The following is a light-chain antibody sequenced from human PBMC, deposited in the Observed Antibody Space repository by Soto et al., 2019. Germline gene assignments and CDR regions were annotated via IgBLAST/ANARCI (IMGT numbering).Light chain of an antibody. Sequence: QSVLTQPPSVSAAPGQKVAISCSGTSSNIGGNYVSGYQQLPVTAPKLLIFDTDHRPPEITDRFSGAKSGTSATLGITGLHTGDEADYYCGTWDSSLSAVVFGGGTKLTVL. V-gene: IGLV1-51*01. CDR1: SSNIGGNY. CDR2: DTD. J-gene: IGLJ3*02. CDR3: GTWDSSLSAVV.